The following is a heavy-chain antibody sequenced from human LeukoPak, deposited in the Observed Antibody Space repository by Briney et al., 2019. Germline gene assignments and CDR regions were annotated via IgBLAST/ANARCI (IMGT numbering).Heavy chain of an antibody. CDR2: IYHSGTP. D-gene: IGHD3-10*01. V-gene: IGHV4-30-2*01. CDR1: GGALSSGGYY. J-gene: IGHJ3*02. Sequence: SQTLSLTCTVSGGALSSGGYYWTWIRQPPGKGLEWIGNIYHSGTPYYNPSLKSRVTLSVDRSKNQFSLKMTSVTAADTAVYYCARGSRGVRGAFDIWGQGTMVTVSS. CDR3: ARGSRGVRGAFDI.